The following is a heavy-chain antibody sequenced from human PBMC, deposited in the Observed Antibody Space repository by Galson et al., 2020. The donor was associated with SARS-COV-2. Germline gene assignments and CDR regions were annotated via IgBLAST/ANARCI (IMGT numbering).Heavy chain of an antibody. D-gene: IGHD6-13*01. CDR3: TSFIAAAGTDWFGP. Sequence: GESLKISCTASGFTFGDYAMSWVRQAPGKGLEWVGFIRSKAYGGTTEYAASVKGRFTISRDDSKSIAYLQMNSLKTEDTAVYYCTSFIAAAGTDWFGPWGQGTLVTVSS. J-gene: IGHJ5*02. V-gene: IGHV3-49*04. CDR1: GFTFGDYA. CDR2: IRSKAYGGTT.